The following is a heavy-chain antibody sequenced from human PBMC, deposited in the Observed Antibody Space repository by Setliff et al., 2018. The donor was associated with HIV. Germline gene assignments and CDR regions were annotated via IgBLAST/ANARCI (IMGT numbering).Heavy chain of an antibody. CDR1: RGTFSSYG. CDR3: ARAPHVAVAGTSGFDY. V-gene: IGHV1-69*10. Sequence: SVKVSCKASRGTFSSYGFNWVRQAPGQGLEWMGGIIPILNIANYAQKFQGRVTITADESDESTSRAYMELSRLRSDDTAVYYCARAPHVAVAGTSGFDYWGQGTLVTVSS. D-gene: IGHD6-19*01. J-gene: IGHJ4*02. CDR2: IIPILNIA.